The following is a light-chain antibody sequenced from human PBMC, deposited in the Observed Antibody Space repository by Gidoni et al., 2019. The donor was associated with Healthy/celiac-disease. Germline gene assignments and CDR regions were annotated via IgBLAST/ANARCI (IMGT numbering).Light chain of an antibody. Sequence: SVSVALGQTVRITCQGDSLRSYYASWYQQKPGQAPVLVIYGKNNRPSGIPDRFSGSSSGNTASLTITGAQAEDEADYYCNSRDSSGNHWVFGGGTKLTVL. J-gene: IGLJ3*02. CDR1: SLRSYY. V-gene: IGLV3-19*01. CDR2: GKN. CDR3: NSRDSSGNHWV.